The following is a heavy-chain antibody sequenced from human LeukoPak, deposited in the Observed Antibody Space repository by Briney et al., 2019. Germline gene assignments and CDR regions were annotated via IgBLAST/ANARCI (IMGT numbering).Heavy chain of an antibody. D-gene: IGHD6-25*01. CDR2: IFSGGGT. CDR3: ARDPGAAAGNLWS. CDR1: GLTVSNNY. V-gene: IGHV3-66*01. Sequence: GGSLRLSCVVSGLTVSNNYMTWVRQAPGKGLEWVSLIFSGGGTYYADSVKGRFTISRDSSKNTLYLQMNSLRAENTALYYCARDPGAAAGNLWSWGQGTLVTVSS. J-gene: IGHJ5*02.